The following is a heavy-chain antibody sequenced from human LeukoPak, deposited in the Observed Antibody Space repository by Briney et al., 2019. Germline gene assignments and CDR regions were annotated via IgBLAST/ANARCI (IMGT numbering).Heavy chain of an antibody. Sequence: PGGSLRPSCAASGFTFSSYAMSWVRQAPGKGLEWVSAISGSGGSTYYADSVKGRFTISRDNSKNTLYQQMNSLRAEDTAVYYCAKDVLRFLEWLFQPLSHGMDVWGQGTTVTVSS. V-gene: IGHV3-23*01. CDR2: ISGSGGST. CDR1: GFTFSSYA. D-gene: IGHD3-3*01. CDR3: AKDVLRFLEWLFQPLSHGMDV. J-gene: IGHJ6*02.